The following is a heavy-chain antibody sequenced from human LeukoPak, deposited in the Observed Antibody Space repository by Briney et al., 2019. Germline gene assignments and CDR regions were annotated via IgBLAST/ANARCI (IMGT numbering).Heavy chain of an antibody. CDR2: IYYSGST. D-gene: IGHD2-21*01. J-gene: IGHJ4*02. CDR3: ARGVVIAPQTFDY. Sequence: SETLSLTCAVYGGSFSGFYWTWIRQPPGKGLEWIGYIYYSGSTNYNPSLKSRVTISVDTSKNQFSLKLSSVTAADTAVYYCARGVVIAPQTFDYWGQGTLVTVSS. CDR1: GGSFSGFY. V-gene: IGHV4-59*01.